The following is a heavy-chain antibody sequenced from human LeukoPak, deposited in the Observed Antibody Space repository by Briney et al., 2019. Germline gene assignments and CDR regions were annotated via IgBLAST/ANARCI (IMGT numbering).Heavy chain of an antibody. CDR1: GFTFDDYA. Sequence: GGSLRLSCAASGFTFDDYAMHWVRQAPGKGLEWVSGISWNSGSIGYADSVKGRFTISRDNAKNSLYLQMNSLRAEDTALYYCAKDYTGGSGSYWYYFDYWGQGTLVTVSS. D-gene: IGHD1-26*01. CDR3: AKDYTGGSGSYWYYFDY. J-gene: IGHJ4*02. CDR2: ISWNSGSI. V-gene: IGHV3-9*01.